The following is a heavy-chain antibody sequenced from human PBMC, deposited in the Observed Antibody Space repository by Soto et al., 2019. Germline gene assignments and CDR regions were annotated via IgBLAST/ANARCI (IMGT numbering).Heavy chain of an antibody. V-gene: IGHV3-30*18. CDR1: GFTFSSYG. Sequence: QVQLVESGGGVVQPGRSLRLSCAASGFTFSSYGMHWVRQAPGKGLEWVAVISYDGSNKYYADSVKGRFTISRDNSKNTLYLQMNSLRAEDTAVYYCAKFGSTFDYWGQGTLVTVSS. CDR3: AKFGSTFDY. J-gene: IGHJ4*02. CDR2: ISYDGSNK. D-gene: IGHD1-26*01.